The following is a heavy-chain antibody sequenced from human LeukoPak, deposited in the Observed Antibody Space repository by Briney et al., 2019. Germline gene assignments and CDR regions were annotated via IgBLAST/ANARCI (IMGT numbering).Heavy chain of an antibody. Sequence: PSETLSLTCTVSGGFISGYDWSWIRQPPGKGLDWTGYIYYNGRTNYNPSLKSRVTISEDKSKGQFSLKLNSVTAADTAVYYCARGHYYGSGSYRFDPWGQGTLVIVSS. V-gene: IGHV4-59*01. J-gene: IGHJ5*02. CDR1: GGFISGYD. CDR3: ARGHYYGSGSYRFDP. CDR2: IYYNGRT. D-gene: IGHD3-10*01.